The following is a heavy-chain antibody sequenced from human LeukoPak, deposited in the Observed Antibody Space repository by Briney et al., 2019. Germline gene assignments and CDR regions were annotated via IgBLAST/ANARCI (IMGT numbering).Heavy chain of an antibody. CDR2: IRVSGPT. CDR1: GDSINTGGYY. V-gene: IGHV4-39*01. Sequence: SETLSLTCSAPGDSINTGGYYWGWVRLSPGKGLEWIGRIRVSGPTFYTPPFTRRVAISIDTSRRGSSLRVTAVTARETAISYCARQDDQDHGDPNWFDPWGQGILVTVSS. J-gene: IGHJ5*02. CDR3: ARQDDQDHGDPNWFDP. D-gene: IGHD4-17*01.